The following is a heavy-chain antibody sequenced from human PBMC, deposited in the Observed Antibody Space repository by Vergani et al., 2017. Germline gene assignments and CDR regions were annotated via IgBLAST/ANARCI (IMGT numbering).Heavy chain of an antibody. CDR1: VFTLSNYD. CDR3: AKHFRGWGIDY. D-gene: IGHD3-16*01. Sequence: QVQLVEPGGGVVQRGGSLRLSCATSVFTLSNYDMQWIRQGPGKGMEFVALIQFDGSNQYYTDSVKGQFTLSRDFSKNTLYLQMNSLRTDDTATYYCAKHFRGWGIDYWGQGTQVIVSS. CDR2: IQFDGSNQ. J-gene: IGHJ4*02. V-gene: IGHV3-30*02.